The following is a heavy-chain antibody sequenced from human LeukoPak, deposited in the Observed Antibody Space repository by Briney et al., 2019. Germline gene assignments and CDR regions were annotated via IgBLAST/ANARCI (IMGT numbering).Heavy chain of an antibody. D-gene: IGHD2-2*01. J-gene: IGHJ4*02. CDR2: ISSSSSYI. V-gene: IGHV3-21*01. CDR3: ARSKGIVVVPAAMSY. Sequence: PGGSLRLSCAASGFTFSSYSMNWVRQAPGKGLEWVSSISSSSSYIYYADSVKGRFTISRDNAKNSLYLQMNSLRAEDTAVYYRARSKGIVVVPAAMSYWGQGTLVTVSS. CDR1: GFTFSSYS.